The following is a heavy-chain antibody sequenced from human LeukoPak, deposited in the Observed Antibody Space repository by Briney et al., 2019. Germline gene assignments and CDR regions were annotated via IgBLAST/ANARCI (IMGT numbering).Heavy chain of an antibody. V-gene: IGHV3-48*02. CDR1: GFTFSSYN. CDR2: ISSSGSTI. Sequence: TGGSLRLSCAASGFTFSSYNMNWVRQAPGKGLEWVSDISSSGSTIYSADSVKGRFTISRDNAKNSLYLQMNSLRDEDTAVYYCARLEYYYVSGNYYKLFDYWGQGTLVTVCS. CDR3: ARLEYYYVSGNYYKLFDY. D-gene: IGHD3-10*01. J-gene: IGHJ4*02.